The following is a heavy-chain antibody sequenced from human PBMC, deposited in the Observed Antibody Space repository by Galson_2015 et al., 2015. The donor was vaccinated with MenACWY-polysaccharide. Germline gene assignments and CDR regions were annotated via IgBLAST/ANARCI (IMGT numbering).Heavy chain of an antibody. Sequence: SVKVSCKAPGYTFNSYAMNWVRQAPGQGLEWMGWINTNTENPTYDQDFTGRVVFTSDTAVSTAYLQISSIKAEDTAMYYCVREPTCSGSFGWFDPWGQGTLVTVSS. CDR2: INTNTENP. D-gene: IGHD1-26*01. CDR3: VREPTCSGSFGWFDP. CDR1: GYTFNSYA. V-gene: IGHV7-4-1*02. J-gene: IGHJ5*02.